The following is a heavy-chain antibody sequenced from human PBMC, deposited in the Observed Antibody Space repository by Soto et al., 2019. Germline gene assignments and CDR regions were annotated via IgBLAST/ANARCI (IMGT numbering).Heavy chain of an antibody. CDR1: VGSISSYY. J-gene: IGHJ4*02. CDR2: IYHRGTT. V-gene: IGHV4-59*01. CDR3: ARAIRRGGGFDY. D-gene: IGHD3-10*01. Sequence: QVQLQESGPGLVKPSETLSLTCTVSVGSISSYYWSWIRQPPGKGLEWIGYIYHRGTTNYSPSLKSRVTISADMSKNQFSLTLSSVTAADTAVYYCARAIRRGGGFDYWGQGTLVTVSS.